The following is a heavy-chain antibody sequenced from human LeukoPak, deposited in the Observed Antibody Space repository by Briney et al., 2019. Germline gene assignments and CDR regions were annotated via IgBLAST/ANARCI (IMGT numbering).Heavy chain of an antibody. CDR2: ISSSSNYI. D-gene: IGHD6-6*01. CDR3: ARDPRYSSSLVQKNWFDP. Sequence: PGGSLRLSCAASGFTFSSYTMNWVRQAPGKGLEWVSSISSSSNYIYYADSVRGRFTISRDNAKNSLYLQLNSLRAEDTAVYYCARDPRYSSSLVQKNWFDPWGQGTLVTVSS. J-gene: IGHJ5*02. CDR1: GFTFSSYT. V-gene: IGHV3-21*01.